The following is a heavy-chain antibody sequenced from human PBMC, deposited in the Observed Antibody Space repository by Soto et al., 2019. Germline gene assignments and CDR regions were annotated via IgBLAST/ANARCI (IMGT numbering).Heavy chain of an antibody. J-gene: IGHJ2*01. D-gene: IGHD1-26*01. CDR3: YFDL. CDR2: INAGNGNT. V-gene: IGHV1-3*01. CDR1: GYTFTSYA. Sequence: QVQLVQSGAEVKKPGASVKVSCKASGYTFTSYAMHWVRQAPGQRLEWMGWINAGNGNTKYSQKFQGRVTITRDTSASTAYMDTAVYYCARGGSLYWYFDLWGHGTLVTVSS.